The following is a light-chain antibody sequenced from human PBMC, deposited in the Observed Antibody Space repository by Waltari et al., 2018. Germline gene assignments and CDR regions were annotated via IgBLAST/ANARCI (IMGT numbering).Light chain of an antibody. CDR1: SSDVGGYNY. CDR3: SSYTSSSTQV. J-gene: IGLJ3*02. V-gene: IGLV2-14*03. CDR2: DVN. Sequence: QSALTQPASVSGSPGQSITISCTGTSSDVGGYNYVSWYQQYPGKAPQLMIYDVNNRPSGVSNRFSGSKSGNTASLTISGIQAEDEADYYCSSYTSSSTQVFGGGTKLTVL.